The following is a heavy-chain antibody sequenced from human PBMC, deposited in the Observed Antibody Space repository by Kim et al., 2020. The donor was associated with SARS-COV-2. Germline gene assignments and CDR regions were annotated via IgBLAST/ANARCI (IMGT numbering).Heavy chain of an antibody. CDR2: IYYSGST. Sequence: SETLSLTCTVSGGSISSGDYYWSWIRQPPGKGLEWIGYIYYSGSTYYNPSLKSRVTISVDTSKNQFSLKLSSVTAADTAVYYCASGGDCSSTSCYTDADAFDIWGQGTMVTVSS. D-gene: IGHD2-2*02. J-gene: IGHJ3*02. CDR1: GGSISSGDYY. CDR3: ASGGDCSSTSCYTDADAFDI. V-gene: IGHV4-30-4*01.